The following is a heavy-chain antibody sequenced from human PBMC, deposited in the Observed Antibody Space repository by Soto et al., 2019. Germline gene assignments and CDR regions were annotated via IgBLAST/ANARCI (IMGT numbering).Heavy chain of an antibody. J-gene: IGHJ4*01. CDR2: ISYDGYNS. D-gene: IGHD3-16*01. CDR3: ARDGGFSYGFDYYFDY. Sequence: LRLSCVASGFTFSDYAVHWVRLAPIKGLEWVAMISYDGYNSYSADSVKGRFTISRDNSKNTLFLQMDSLRPDDTAIYYCARDGGFSYGFDYYFDYWGHGTLVTVSS. V-gene: IGHV3-30-3*01. CDR1: GFTFSDYA.